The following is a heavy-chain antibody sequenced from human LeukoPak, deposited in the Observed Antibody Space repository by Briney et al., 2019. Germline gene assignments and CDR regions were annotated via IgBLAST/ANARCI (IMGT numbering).Heavy chain of an antibody. J-gene: IGHJ4*02. CDR2: ISSSGSTI. CDR3: ARVGMGSSGYYFTYYFDY. V-gene: IGHV3-48*03. Sequence: GGSLRLSCAASGFTFSSYEMNWVRQAPGKGLEWVSYISSSGSTIYYADSVKGRFTISRDNAKNSLYLQMNSLRAEDTALYYCARVGMGSSGYYFTYYFDYWGQGTLVTVSS. D-gene: IGHD3-22*01. CDR1: GFTFSSYE.